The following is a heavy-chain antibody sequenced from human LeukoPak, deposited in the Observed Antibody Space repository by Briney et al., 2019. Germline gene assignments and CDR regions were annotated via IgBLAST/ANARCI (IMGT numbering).Heavy chain of an antibody. J-gene: IGHJ6*04. CDR1: GGSISSYY. Sequence: PSETLSLTCTVSGGSISSYYWTWIRQPPGKEPEWIGYIYYSGTTNYNPSFDKSRVTISLDTSKNQFSLKLSSVTAADTAVYYCARDREDDFWSGYSLAMDVWGKGTTVTVSS. CDR2: IYYSGTT. CDR3: ARDREDDFWSGYSLAMDV. V-gene: IGHV4-59*12. D-gene: IGHD3-3*01.